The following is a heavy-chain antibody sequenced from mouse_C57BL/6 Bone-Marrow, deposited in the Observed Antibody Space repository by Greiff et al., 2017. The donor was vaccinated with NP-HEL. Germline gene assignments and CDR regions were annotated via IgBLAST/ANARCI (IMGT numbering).Heavy chain of an antibody. J-gene: IGHJ1*03. CDR2: IHPNSGST. CDR3: ARKDYYGSSYCYFGV. D-gene: IGHD1-1*01. Sequence: QVQLQQPGAELVKPGASVKLSCKASGYTFTSYWMHWVKQRPGQGLEWIGMIHPNSGSTKYNEKFKSKATLTVDKSSSTAYMQLSSLTSEDSAVYYCARKDYYGSSYCYFGVWGTRTTVTVSS. CDR1: GYTFTSYW. V-gene: IGHV1-64*01.